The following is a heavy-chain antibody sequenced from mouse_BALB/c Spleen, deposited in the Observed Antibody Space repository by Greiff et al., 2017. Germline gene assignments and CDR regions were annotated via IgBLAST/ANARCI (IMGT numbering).Heavy chain of an antibody. CDR1: GYTFTSYW. V-gene: IGHV1-7*01. CDR2: INPSTGYT. Sequence: QVQLQQSGAELAKPGASVKMSCKASGYTFTSYWMHWVKQRPGQGLEWIGYINPSTGYTEYNQKFKDKATLTADKSSSTAYMQLSSLTSEDSAVYYCARIHYYGSSPFAYWGQGTLVTVSA. J-gene: IGHJ3*01. CDR3: ARIHYYGSSPFAY. D-gene: IGHD1-1*01.